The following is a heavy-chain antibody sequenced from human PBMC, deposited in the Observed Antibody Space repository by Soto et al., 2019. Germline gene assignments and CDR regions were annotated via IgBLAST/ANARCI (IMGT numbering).Heavy chain of an antibody. Sequence: SVKVSCKASGGTFSSYAISWVRQAPGQGLEWMGGIIPIFGTANYAQKFQGRVTITADKSTSTAYMELSSLRSEDTAVYYCARGLLTHYSDGSGYCFPFDYWGQGTLVTVSS. D-gene: IGHD3-22*01. CDR3: ARGLLTHYSDGSGYCFPFDY. V-gene: IGHV1-69*06. CDR2: IIPIFGTA. J-gene: IGHJ4*02. CDR1: GGTFSSYA.